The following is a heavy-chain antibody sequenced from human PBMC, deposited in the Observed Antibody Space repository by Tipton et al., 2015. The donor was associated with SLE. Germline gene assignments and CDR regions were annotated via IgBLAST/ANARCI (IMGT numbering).Heavy chain of an antibody. Sequence: QLVQSGAEVKKPGASVKVSCKASGYTFNSYDINWVRQAAGQGLEWMGWMNPNSGNTDYAQKFQGRVTITRNTSISTAYMELSSLKSEDTAVYYCAKKLGDGSGSYYITGAFDIWGQGTMVTVSS. J-gene: IGHJ3*02. D-gene: IGHD3-10*01. CDR1: GYTFNSYD. CDR3: AKKLGDGSGSYYITGAFDI. CDR2: MNPNSGNT. V-gene: IGHV1-8*01.